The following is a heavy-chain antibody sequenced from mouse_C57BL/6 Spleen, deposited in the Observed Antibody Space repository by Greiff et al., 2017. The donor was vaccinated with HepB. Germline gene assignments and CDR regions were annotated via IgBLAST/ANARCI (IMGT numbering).Heavy chain of an antibody. J-gene: IGHJ3*01. CDR1: GYSITSGYY. CDR3: AREEGYYGRSYEWFAY. CDR2: ISYDGSN. Sequence: EVKLVESGPGLVKPSPSLSLTCSVTGYSITSGYYWNWIRQFPGNNLEWMGYISYDGSNNYNPSLKNRISITRDTSKNQFFLKLNSVTTEDTATYYCAREEGYYGRSYEWFAYWGQGTLVTVSA. V-gene: IGHV3-6*01. D-gene: IGHD1-1*01.